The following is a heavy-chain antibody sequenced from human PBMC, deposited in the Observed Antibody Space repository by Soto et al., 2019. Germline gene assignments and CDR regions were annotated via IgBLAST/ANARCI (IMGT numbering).Heavy chain of an antibody. CDR1: GGSISSHY. CDR2: IYYSGST. CDR3: ARGYCGGDCSSNNWFDP. V-gene: IGHV4-59*11. J-gene: IGHJ5*02. Sequence: SSETLSLTCTVSGGSISSHYWSWIRQPPGQGLEWIGYIYYSGSTNYNPSLKSRVTISVDTSKNQFSLKLSSVTAADTAVYYCARGYCGGDCSSNNWFDPWGQGTLVTVSS. D-gene: IGHD2-21*02.